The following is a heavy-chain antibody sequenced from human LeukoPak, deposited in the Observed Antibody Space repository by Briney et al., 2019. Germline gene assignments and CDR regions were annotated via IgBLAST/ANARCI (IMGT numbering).Heavy chain of an antibody. Sequence: PGRSLRLSCTASGFTFCDYAMSWVRQAPGKGLEWVGFIRSKAYGGTTEYAASVEGRFTISRDDSKSIAYLQMNSLKTEDTAVYYCTRGAEDWFDPWGQGTLVTVSS. CDR2: IRSKAYGGTT. V-gene: IGHV3-49*04. CDR3: TRGAEDWFDP. J-gene: IGHJ5*02. CDR1: GFTFCDYA.